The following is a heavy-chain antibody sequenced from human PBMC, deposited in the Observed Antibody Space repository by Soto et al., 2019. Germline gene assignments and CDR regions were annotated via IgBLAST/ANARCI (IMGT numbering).Heavy chain of an antibody. Sequence: QVQLVESGGGVVQPGRSLRLSCAASGFTFSSYAMHWVRQAPGKGLEWVAVISYDGSNKYYADSVKGRFTISRDNSKNTLYLQMNSLRAEDTAVYYCARRGPVEYSSSYYYYYGMDVWGQGTTVTVSS. CDR3: ARRGPVEYSSSYYYYYGMDV. CDR1: GFTFSSYA. J-gene: IGHJ6*02. D-gene: IGHD6-6*01. CDR2: ISYDGSNK. V-gene: IGHV3-30-3*01.